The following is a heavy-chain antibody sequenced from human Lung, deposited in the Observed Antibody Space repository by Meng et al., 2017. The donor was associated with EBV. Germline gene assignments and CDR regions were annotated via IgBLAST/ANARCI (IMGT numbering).Heavy chain of an antibody. CDR2: IYYSGST. V-gene: IGHV4-31*01. Sequence: QLQPQEAGPGLVKPSQTLSLTCTVSGGSISSGGYYWSWIRQHPGKGLEWIGYIYYSGSTYYNPSLKSLVTISVDTSKNQFSLKLSSVTAADTAVYYCARVVAGRYNWFDPWGQGTLVTVSS. J-gene: IGHJ5*02. D-gene: IGHD6-6*01. CDR1: GGSISSGGYY. CDR3: ARVVAGRYNWFDP.